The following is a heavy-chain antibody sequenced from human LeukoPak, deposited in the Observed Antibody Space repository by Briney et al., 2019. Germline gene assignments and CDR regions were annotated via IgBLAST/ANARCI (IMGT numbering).Heavy chain of an antibody. J-gene: IGHJ4*02. Sequence: ASVKVSCKASGYTFTSHYMHWVRQAPGQGLEWMGLINPSGGSTSYAQKFQGRVTMTRDTSTSTVYMALSSLRSEDTAVYYCARKIGYSYGSDYWGQGTLVTVSS. V-gene: IGHV1-46*01. CDR1: GYTFTSHY. D-gene: IGHD5-18*01. CDR3: ARKIGYSYGSDY. CDR2: INPSGGST.